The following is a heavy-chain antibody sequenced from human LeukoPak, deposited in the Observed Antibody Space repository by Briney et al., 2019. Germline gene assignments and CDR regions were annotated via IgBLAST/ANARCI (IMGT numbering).Heavy chain of an antibody. CDR3: ARDGCGGSCFHYYYYYMDV. Sequence: SETLSLTCTVSGGSISRYYWSWIRQPPGKGLEWFGYVYDSGTTNYNPSLKSRVTISIDTSKNQFSLKLSSVTAADTAVYYCARDGCGGSCFHYYYYYMDVWGKGTTVTISS. CDR1: GGSISRYY. J-gene: IGHJ6*03. CDR2: VYDSGTT. D-gene: IGHD2-15*01. V-gene: IGHV4-59*12.